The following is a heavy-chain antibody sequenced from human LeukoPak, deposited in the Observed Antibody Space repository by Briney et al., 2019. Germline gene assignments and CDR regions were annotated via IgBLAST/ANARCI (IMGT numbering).Heavy chain of an antibody. CDR2: IYHSGST. Sequence: SETLSLTRTVSGGSISSGGYYWSWIRQPPGKGLEWIGYIYHSGSTYYNPSLKSRVTISVDRSKNQFSLKLSSVTAADTAVYYCARDFVSGAFDIWGQGTMVTVSS. D-gene: IGHD2-21*01. J-gene: IGHJ3*02. CDR3: ARDFVSGAFDI. CDR1: GGSISSGGYY. V-gene: IGHV4-30-2*01.